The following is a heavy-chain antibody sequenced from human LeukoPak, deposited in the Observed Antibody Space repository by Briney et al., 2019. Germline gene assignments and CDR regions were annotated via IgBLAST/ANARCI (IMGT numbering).Heavy chain of an antibody. CDR2: INQGGSDK. J-gene: IGHJ4*02. D-gene: IGHD1-14*01. CDR3: TRDRSRAEDD. CDR1: GFTFSGHW. Sequence: GGSLRLSCAASGFTFSGHWMSWVRQAPGKELEWVANINQGGSDKYYVDSVKGRFTISRDNANNLLYLQMNSLRGEDTAVYYCTRDRSRAEDDWGQGTLVTVSS. V-gene: IGHV3-7*01.